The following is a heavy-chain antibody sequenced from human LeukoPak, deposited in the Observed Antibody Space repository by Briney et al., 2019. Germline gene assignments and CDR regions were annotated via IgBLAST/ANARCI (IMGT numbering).Heavy chain of an antibody. J-gene: IGHJ6*02. CDR1: GGSNSGNY. CDR2: IYYIGST. Sequence: SETLSLTCAVSGGSNSGNYWSWIRQPPGKGLEWIGYIYYIGSTNYNPSLKSRVTMSVDTSKNQFSLKLNSVTAADTAAYYCARENYYGMEVWSQGTTVIVSS. CDR3: ARENYYGMEV. V-gene: IGHV4-59*01.